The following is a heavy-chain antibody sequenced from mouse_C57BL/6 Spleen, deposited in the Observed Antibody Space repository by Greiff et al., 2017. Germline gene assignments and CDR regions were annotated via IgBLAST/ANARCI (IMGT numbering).Heavy chain of an antibody. J-gene: IGHJ4*01. V-gene: IGHV1-72*01. CDR3: ARSEDDYDAMDY. CDR2: IDPYSGGT. Sequence: VQLQQPGAELVKPGASVKLSCKASGYTFTSYWMHWVKQRPGRGLEWIGRIDPYSGGTKYNEKFKSKATLTVDKPSSTAYMQLSSLTAEDSAVYYCARSEDDYDAMDYWGQGTSVTVSS. CDR1: GYTFTSYW.